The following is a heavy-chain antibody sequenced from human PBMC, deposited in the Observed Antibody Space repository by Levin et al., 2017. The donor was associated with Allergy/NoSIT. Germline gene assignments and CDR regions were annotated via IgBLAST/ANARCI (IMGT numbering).Heavy chain of an antibody. CDR2: ISARKTTM. Sequence: PGGSLRLPCAASGFSFSTYGMIWVRQAPGKGLEWVSYISARKTTMYYADSVKGRFTISRDDAKNTMFLQMSSLGAEDTAVYYCARDEESYGDAFDVWGQGTMVTVSS. D-gene: IGHD2-8*01. J-gene: IGHJ3*01. CDR3: ARDEESYGDAFDV. V-gene: IGHV3-48*01. CDR1: GFSFSTYG.